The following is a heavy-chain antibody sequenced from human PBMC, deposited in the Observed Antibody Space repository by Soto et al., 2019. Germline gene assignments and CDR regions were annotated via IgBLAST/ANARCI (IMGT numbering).Heavy chain of an antibody. D-gene: IGHD3-10*01. CDR1: GGSISSYY. CDR2: IYYSGST. Sequence: SETLSLTCTVSGGSISSYYCSWIRQPPGKGLEWIGYIYYSGSTNYNPSLKSRVTTSVDTSKNQFSLKLSSVTAADTAVYYCARVWGGAFDIWGQGTMVTVSS. CDR3: ARVWGGAFDI. V-gene: IGHV4-59*01. J-gene: IGHJ3*02.